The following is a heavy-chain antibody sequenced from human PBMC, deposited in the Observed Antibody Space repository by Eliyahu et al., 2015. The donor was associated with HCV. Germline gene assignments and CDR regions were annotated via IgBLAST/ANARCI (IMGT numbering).Heavy chain of an antibody. V-gene: IGHV3-43*02. CDR1: GFXXDDYA. D-gene: IGHD3-22*01. CDR2: ISGDGGST. J-gene: IGHJ4*02. CDR3: AKVPYYYDSSGYFD. Sequence: EVQLVESGGGVVQPGGSLRXSCAASGFXXDDYAMHWVRQAPGKGLEWVSXISGDGGSTYYADSVKGRFTISRDNSKNSLYLQMNSLRTEDTALYYCAKVPYYYDSSGYFDWGQGTLVTVSS.